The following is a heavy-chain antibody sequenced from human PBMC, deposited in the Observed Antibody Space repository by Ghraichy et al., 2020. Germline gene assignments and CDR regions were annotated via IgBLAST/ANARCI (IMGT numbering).Heavy chain of an antibody. CDR1: EDSFTTYW. J-gene: IGHJ4*02. Sequence: GESLNISCQGSEDSFTTYWIGWVRQMPGEGLEWVGIIYHDDSDTRYSPSFQGHVTMSVHKSTNTAYLQWTSLRASDTAVYFCARSHNFTPYYFDYWGQGTLVTVSS. CDR2: IYHDDSDT. D-gene: IGHD2-21*01. CDR3: ARSHNFTPYYFDY. V-gene: IGHV5-51*01.